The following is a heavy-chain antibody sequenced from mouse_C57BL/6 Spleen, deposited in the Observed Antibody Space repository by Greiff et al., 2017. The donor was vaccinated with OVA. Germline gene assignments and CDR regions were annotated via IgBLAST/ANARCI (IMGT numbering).Heavy chain of an antibody. J-gene: IGHJ4*01. CDR2: IRSKSSNNAT. Sequence: EAGGGLVQPKGSLKLSCAASGFTFNTHAMHWVRQAPGKGLEWVARIRSKSSNNATYYADSVKDRFTISRDDSQSMLYLQMNNLKTDDTAVYYCRPDGSSYAMDYWGQGASVTVSS. V-gene: IGHV10-3*01. D-gene: IGHD1-1*01. CDR3: RPDGSSYAMDY. CDR1: GFTFNTHA.